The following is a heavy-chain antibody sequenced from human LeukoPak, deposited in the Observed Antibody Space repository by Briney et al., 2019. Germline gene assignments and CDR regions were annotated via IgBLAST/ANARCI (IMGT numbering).Heavy chain of an antibody. V-gene: IGHV1-2*02. J-gene: IGHJ4*02. CDR3: AREDENSSSWSPPGY. CDR2: INPNSGGT. D-gene: IGHD6-13*01. Sequence: ASVKVSCKASGYTFTGYYMHWVRQAPGQGLEWMGWINPNSGGTNYAQKFQGRVTMTRDTSISTAYMELSRLRSDDTAVYYCAREDENSSSWSPPGYWGQGTLVTVSS. CDR1: GYTFTGYY.